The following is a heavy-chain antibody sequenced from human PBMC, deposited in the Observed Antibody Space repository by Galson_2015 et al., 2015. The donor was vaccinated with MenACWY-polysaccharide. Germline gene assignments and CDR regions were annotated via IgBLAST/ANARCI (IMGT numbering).Heavy chain of an antibody. D-gene: IGHD2-2*01. CDR3: ASGDCSSTSCYVRRNYYYYYGMDV. Sequence: SVKVSCKASGYTFTSYYMQWVRQAPGQGLEWMGIINPSGGSTSYAQKFQGRVTMTRDTSTSTVYMELSSLRSEDTAVYYCASGDCSSTSCYVRRNYYYYYGMDVWGQGTTVTVSS. CDR1: GYTFTSYY. J-gene: IGHJ6*02. CDR2: INPSGGST. V-gene: IGHV1-46*03.